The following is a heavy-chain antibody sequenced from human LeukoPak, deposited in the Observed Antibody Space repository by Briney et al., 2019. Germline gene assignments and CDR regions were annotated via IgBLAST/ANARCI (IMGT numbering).Heavy chain of an antibody. J-gene: IGHJ4*02. CDR1: GFTFSDYA. Sequence: GGSLRLSCAASGFTFSDYAMHWVRQAPGKGLEWVSGISNNGGSTYFADSVKGRFTISRDNSKNTLYLQMNSLRAEDTAVYYCAKAGSYSWYAENDYWGQGTLVTVSS. CDR2: ISNNGGST. CDR3: AKAGSYSWYAENDY. D-gene: IGHD6-13*01. V-gene: IGHV3-23*01.